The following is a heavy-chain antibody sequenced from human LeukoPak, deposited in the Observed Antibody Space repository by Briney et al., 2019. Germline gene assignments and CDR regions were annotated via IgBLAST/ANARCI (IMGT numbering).Heavy chain of an antibody. J-gene: IGHJ5*02. CDR2: IIPIFGTA. D-gene: IGHD3-9*01. Sequence: GASVKVSCKPSGDTFTTYDISWVRQAPGQGLEWMGGIIPIFGTANYAQKLQGRVTMTTDTSTSTAYMELRSLRSDDTAVYYCARDVLRYFDWLKSRVCWFDPWGQGTLVTVSS. CDR1: GDTFTTYD. V-gene: IGHV1-18*01. CDR3: ARDVLRYFDWLKSRVCWFDP.